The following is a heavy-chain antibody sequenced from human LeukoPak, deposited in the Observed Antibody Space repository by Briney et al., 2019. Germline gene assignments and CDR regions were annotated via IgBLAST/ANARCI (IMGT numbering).Heavy chain of an antibody. Sequence: PSETLSLTCAVSDDSISNNRYFWAWIRQPPGKGLEWIGEINHSGSTNYNPSLKSRVTISVDTSKNQFSLKLSSVTAADTAVYYCARLGATWIFHSSGRRSWFDPWGQGTLVTVSS. CDR3: ARLGATWIFHSSGRRSWFDP. CDR2: INHSGST. CDR1: DDSISNNRYF. V-gene: IGHV4-39*07. D-gene: IGHD2-2*03. J-gene: IGHJ5*02.